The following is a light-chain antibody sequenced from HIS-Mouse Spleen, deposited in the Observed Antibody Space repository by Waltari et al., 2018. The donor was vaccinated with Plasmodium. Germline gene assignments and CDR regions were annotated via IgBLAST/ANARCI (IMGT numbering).Light chain of an antibody. CDR1: QSVSSN. V-gene: IGKV3-15*01. CDR3: QQYNILSFT. CDR2: GAS. Sequence: EIVMTQSPATLSVSPGERATLSCRASQSVSSNLAWYQQKPGQAPRLLIYGASTRATGIPAMFRGSESYTEFTLTFSSLQSEDFAVYYCQQYNILSFTFGPGTKVDIK. J-gene: IGKJ3*01.